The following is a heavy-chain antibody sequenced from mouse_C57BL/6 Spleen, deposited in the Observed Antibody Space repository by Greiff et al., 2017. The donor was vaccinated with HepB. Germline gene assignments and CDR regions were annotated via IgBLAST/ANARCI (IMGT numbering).Heavy chain of an antibody. CDR1: GYTFTSYW. D-gene: IGHD2-3*01. J-gene: IGHJ2*01. CDR2: IDPSDSYT. Sequence: VKLQQPGAELVKPGASVKLSCKASGYTFTSYWMQWVKQRPGQGLEWIGEIDPSDSYTNYNQKFKGKATLTVDTSSSTAYMQLSSLTSEDSAVYYCARGGYDGYYPFFDYWGQGTTLTVSS. CDR3: ARGGYDGYYPFFDY. V-gene: IGHV1-50*01.